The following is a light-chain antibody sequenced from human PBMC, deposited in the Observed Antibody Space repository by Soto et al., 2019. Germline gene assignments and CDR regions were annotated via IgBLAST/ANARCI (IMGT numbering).Light chain of an antibody. Sequence: DIPMTQSPSTLSGSVGDRVTITCRASPTISSWLAWYQQKPGKAPKLLIYKASTLKSGVPSRFSGSGSGTEFTLTISSLQPDDFATYYCQHYNSYSEAFGQGTKVELK. CDR2: KAS. V-gene: IGKV1-5*03. J-gene: IGKJ1*01. CDR1: PTISSW. CDR3: QHYNSYSEA.